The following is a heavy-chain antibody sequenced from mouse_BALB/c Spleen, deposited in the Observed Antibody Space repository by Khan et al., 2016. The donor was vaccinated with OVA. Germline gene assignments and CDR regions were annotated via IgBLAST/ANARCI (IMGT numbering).Heavy chain of an antibody. V-gene: IGHV5-4*02. D-gene: IGHD2-1*01. J-gene: IGHJ3*01. CDR3: ARGFYGNPFAY. CDR2: ISDGGSYT. Sequence: EVELVESGGGLVKPGGSLKLSCAASGFTFSDYYMYWVRQTPEKRLEWVATISDGGSYTYYLDSVKGRFTISRDDAKNNLYLQMNSLKSEDTAMYYCARGFYGNPFAYWGQGTLVTGSA. CDR1: GFTFSDYY.